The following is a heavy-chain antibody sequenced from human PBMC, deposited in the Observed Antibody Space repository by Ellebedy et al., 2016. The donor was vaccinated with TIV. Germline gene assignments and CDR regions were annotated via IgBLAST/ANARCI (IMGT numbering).Heavy chain of an antibody. Sequence: SETLSLTCGVFGGSLRGHYWSWIRQPPGKGLQWIGEMTDSGSTNYNPSLESRVTISIDTSRKQFSLRVNFVTAADTGVYYCASHRGYTFGPYDYWGQGTLVTVSP. J-gene: IGHJ4*02. CDR3: ASHRGYTFGPYDY. CDR1: GGSLRGHY. D-gene: IGHD5-18*01. CDR2: MTDSGST. V-gene: IGHV4-34*01.